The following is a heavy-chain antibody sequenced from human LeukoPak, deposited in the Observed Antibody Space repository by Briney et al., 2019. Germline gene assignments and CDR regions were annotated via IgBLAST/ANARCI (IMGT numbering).Heavy chain of an antibody. CDR1: GFPFSSYA. Sequence: GGSLRLSCAASGFPFSSYAMHWVRQAPGQGLERVAMISYDGIHEYYADSVKGRFAISRDNSKNTLYLQVNRMRVEDKAMYYCARMDRGEIDYWGQGTLVTVSS. CDR2: ISYDGIHE. CDR3: ARMDRGEIDY. V-gene: IGHV3-30*09. J-gene: IGHJ4*02. D-gene: IGHD3-10*01.